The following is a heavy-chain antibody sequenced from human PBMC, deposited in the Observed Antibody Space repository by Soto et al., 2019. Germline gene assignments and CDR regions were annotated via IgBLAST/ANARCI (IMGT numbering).Heavy chain of an antibody. J-gene: IGHJ4*02. V-gene: IGHV3-30*04. D-gene: IGHD1-1*01. CDR3: VRDRRKLRYFEY. CDR1: GFTFNTQA. CDR2: ISYDGSIT. Sequence: ESGGGVVQPGRSLRLSCVASGFTFNTQAVHWVRQAPGKGLEWVAVISYDGSITYYADSVKGRFTISRDNSQNTLYLQMNSLRAEDSAVYHCVRDRRKLRYFEYWGQGTLVTVSS.